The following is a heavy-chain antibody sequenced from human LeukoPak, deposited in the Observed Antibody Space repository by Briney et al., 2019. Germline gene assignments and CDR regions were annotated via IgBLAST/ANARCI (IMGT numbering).Heavy chain of an antibody. V-gene: IGHV4-59*12. J-gene: IGHJ4*02. CDR1: GGSISSYY. Sequence: SETLSLTCTVSGGSISSYYWSWIRQPPGKGLEWIGYIYYSGSTNYNPSLKSRVTISVDTSKNQFSLKLSSVTAADTAVYYCAREAGSYCSSTSCQRTAGFDYWGQGTLVTVSS. D-gene: IGHD2-2*01. CDR2: IYYSGST. CDR3: AREAGSYCSSTSCQRTAGFDY.